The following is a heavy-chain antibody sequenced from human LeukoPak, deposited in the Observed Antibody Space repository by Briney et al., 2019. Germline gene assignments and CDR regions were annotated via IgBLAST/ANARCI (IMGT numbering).Heavy chain of an antibody. J-gene: IGHJ3*02. CDR3: TRGYGSGSLIAFDI. Sequence: GGSLRLSCAASGFTFSSYWMHWVRQAPGKGLVWVSRIDSDGSSTSYADSVKGRFTISRDNAKNMLYLQMNSLRAEDTAVYYCTRGYGSGSLIAFDIWGQGTMVTASS. CDR2: IDSDGSST. V-gene: IGHV3-74*01. CDR1: GFTFSSYW. D-gene: IGHD3-10*01.